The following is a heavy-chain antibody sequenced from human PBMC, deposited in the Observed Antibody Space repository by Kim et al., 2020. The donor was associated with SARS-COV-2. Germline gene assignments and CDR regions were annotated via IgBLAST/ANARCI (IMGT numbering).Heavy chain of an antibody. J-gene: IGHJ5*02. V-gene: IGHV1-46*01. D-gene: IGHD2-2*01. CDR3: ARDFIVVVPAAYNWFDP. Sequence: FQGRVTMTRDTSTSTVYMELSSLRSEDTAVYYCARDFIVVVPAAYNWFDPWGQGTLVTVSS.